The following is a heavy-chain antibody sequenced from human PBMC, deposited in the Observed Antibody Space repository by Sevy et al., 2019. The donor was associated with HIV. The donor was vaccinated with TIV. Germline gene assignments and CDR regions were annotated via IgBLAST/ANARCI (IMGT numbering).Heavy chain of an antibody. CDR1: GYSFTSYW. CDR2: IYPGDSDT. V-gene: IGHV5-51*01. Sequence: GESLKSSCKGSGYSFTSYWIGWVRQMPGKGLEWMGIIYPGDSDTRYSPSFQGQVTISADKSISTAYLQWSSLKASDTAMYYCARPYDSSGYYSGGYYFDYWGQGTLVTVSS. J-gene: IGHJ4*02. D-gene: IGHD3-22*01. CDR3: ARPYDSSGYYSGGYYFDY.